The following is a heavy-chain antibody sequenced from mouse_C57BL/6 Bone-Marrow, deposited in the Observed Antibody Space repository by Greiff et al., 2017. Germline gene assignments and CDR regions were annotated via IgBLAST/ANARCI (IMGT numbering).Heavy chain of an antibody. CDR3: AREVGLLGDYFDY. Sequence: QVQLQQPGAELVMPGASVKLSCKASGYTFTSYWMHWVKQRPGQGLEWIGEIDPSDSYTNYNQKFKGKSTLTVEKSSSTAYMKLSSLTSEDSSVYYCAREVGLLGDYFDYWGQGTTLTVSS. CDR1: GYTFTSYW. CDR2: IDPSDSYT. D-gene: IGHD1-1*01. V-gene: IGHV1-69*01. J-gene: IGHJ2*01.